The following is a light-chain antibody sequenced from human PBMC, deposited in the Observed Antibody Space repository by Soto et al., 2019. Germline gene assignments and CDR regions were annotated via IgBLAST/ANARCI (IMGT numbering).Light chain of an antibody. CDR1: QSVSSSY. V-gene: IGKV3-20*01. CDR2: DAS. CDR3: QQYGTSPMYT. Sequence: IVLTQSPGTLSLSPGEGATLSCRASQSVSSSYLAWYQQKPGQAPRPLIYDASSRATGIPARFSRSGSGTDLPLTISRLEPEDFPVYYCQQYGTSPMYTFGQGTKLEIK. J-gene: IGKJ2*01.